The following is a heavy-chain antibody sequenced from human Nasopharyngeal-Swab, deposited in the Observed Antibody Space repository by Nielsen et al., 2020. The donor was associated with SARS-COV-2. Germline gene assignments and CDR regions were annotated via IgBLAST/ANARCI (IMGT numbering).Heavy chain of an antibody. V-gene: IGHV3-21*01. D-gene: IGHD5-18*01. CDR1: GFPLRSYS. Sequence: GESLKISCAASGFPLRSYSMNWVRQAPGKGLEWVSSIISSSTYIYYADSVKGRFTISRDNAKNSLYLQMNSLRAEDTAVYYCARTGYSFGFDAFDVWGQGTMVTVSS. J-gene: IGHJ3*01. CDR2: IISSSTYI. CDR3: ARTGYSFGFDAFDV.